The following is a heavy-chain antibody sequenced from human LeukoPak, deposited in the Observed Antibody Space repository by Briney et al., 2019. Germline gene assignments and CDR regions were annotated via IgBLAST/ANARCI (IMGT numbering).Heavy chain of an antibody. CDR1: GFTFSDYY. J-gene: IGHJ1*01. Sequence: GGSLRLSCEASGFTFSDYYMSWVRQAPGKGPQWISCITISGSPTYYADSVKGRFTISRDNAGNSLYLQMDNLRDEDTAMYYCVRGLHLSQSRGYPLFHRWGQGTLVTVSP. D-gene: IGHD3-22*01. CDR3: VRGLHLSQSRGYPLFHR. V-gene: IGHV3-11*01. CDR2: ITISGSPT.